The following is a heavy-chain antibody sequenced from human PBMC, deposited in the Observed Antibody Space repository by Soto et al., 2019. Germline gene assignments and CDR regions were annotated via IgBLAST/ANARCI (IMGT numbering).Heavy chain of an antibody. CDR3: ARGLKNYYGTDV. Sequence: EVQLVESGGGLVQPGGSLRLSCVASGFTFDTYWMHWVRQAPGKGLVWVSRIKGDGSSTSCADSVKGRFTISRDNAKNTLYLKMNTLSGEDTAVYYCARGLKNYYGTDVWGQGATVTVSS. CDR2: IKGDGSST. CDR1: GFTFDTYW. V-gene: IGHV3-74*01. J-gene: IGHJ6*02.